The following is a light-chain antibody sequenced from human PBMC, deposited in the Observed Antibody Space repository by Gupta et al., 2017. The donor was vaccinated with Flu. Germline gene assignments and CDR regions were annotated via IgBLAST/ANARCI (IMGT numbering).Light chain of an antibody. CDR2: EVN. J-gene: IGLJ1*01. CDR1: SRDIGGNNY. Sequence: ALTQPPSASGSPGRSVAISCTGTSRDIGGNNYVSWYQQHPGKAPKLMIYEVNKRPSGVPDRFSGSKSGNTASLTVSGLQAEDEADYYCCSYGINDVFGTGTKVTVL. V-gene: IGLV2-8*01. CDR3: CSYGINDV.